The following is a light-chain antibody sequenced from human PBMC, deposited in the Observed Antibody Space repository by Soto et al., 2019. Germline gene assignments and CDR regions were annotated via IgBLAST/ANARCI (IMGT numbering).Light chain of an antibody. CDR3: QQYNDWPRT. V-gene: IGKV3-15*01. CDR1: QSVSSN. J-gene: IGKJ1*01. Sequence: EIVMTQSPDTLSVSPGEGATLSCRASQSVSSNLAWYQQKPGQAPRLLIYGASTRATGIPARFSGSGSGTEFTLTISSPQSEDFAVYYCQQYNDWPRTFGQGTKVEIK. CDR2: GAS.